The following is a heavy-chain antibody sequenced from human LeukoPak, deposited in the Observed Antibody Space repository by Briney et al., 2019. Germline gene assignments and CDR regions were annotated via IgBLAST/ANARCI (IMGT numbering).Heavy chain of an antibody. CDR1: GGSISSGGYS. V-gene: IGHV4-30-2*01. CDR3: AREECSGGSCDALYYYYYYGMDV. Sequence: SQTLSLTCAVSGGSISSGGYSWSWIRQPPGKGLEWIGYIYHSGSTYYNPSLKSRVTISVDRSKNQFSLKLSSVTAADTAVYYCAREECSGGSCDALYYYYYYGMDVWGQGTTVTVSS. D-gene: IGHD2-15*01. CDR2: IYHSGST. J-gene: IGHJ6*02.